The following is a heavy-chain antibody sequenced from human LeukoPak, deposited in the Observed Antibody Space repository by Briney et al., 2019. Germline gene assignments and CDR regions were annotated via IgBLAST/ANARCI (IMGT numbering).Heavy chain of an antibody. CDR3: ARVWELLGWFDP. J-gene: IGHJ5*02. CDR2: IYYSGST. CDR1: GGSISSSSYY. Sequence: SSETLSLTCTVSGGSISSSSYYWGWIRQPPGKGLEWIGSIYYSGSTYYNPSLKSRVTISIDTSKNHFSLKLSSVTAADTAVYYCARVWELLGWFDPWGQGILVTVS. D-gene: IGHD1-26*01. V-gene: IGHV4-39*07.